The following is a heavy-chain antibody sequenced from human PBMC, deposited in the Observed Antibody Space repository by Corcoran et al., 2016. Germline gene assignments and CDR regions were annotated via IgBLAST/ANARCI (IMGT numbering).Heavy chain of an antibody. J-gene: IGHJ4*02. CDR2: INHSGST. D-gene: IGHD3-16*02. CDR1: GGSFSGYY. Sequence: QVQLQQWGAGLLKPSETLSLTCAVYGGSFSGYYWSWIRQSPGKGLEWIGEINHSGSTNYNPSLKSRVTISVDTSKNQFSLMLSSVTAGDTAVYYCARGGPYYDYVWGSYRTRGYFDYWGQGTLVTGSS. CDR3: ARGGPYYDYVWGSYRTRGYFDY. V-gene: IGHV4-34*01.